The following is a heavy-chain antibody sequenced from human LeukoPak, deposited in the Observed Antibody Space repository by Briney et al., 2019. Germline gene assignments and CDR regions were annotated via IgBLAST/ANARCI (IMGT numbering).Heavy chain of an antibody. CDR3: ARREFLGYMDV. CDR1: GYTFTSYG. D-gene: IGHD3-10*01. Sequence: DSVKLSCKASGYTFTSYGISWVRQAPGQGLEWMGWISTYNCNTNYAQKLQGRVTMTTDTSTSTAYMELRSLRSDDTAVYYCARREFLGYMDVWGKGTTVTVSS. V-gene: IGHV1-18*01. J-gene: IGHJ6*03. CDR2: ISTYNCNT.